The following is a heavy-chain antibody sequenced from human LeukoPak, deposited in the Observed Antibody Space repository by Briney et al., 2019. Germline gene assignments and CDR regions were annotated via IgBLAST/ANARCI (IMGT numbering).Heavy chain of an antibody. CDR1: GFTFSSYA. V-gene: IGHV3-23*01. D-gene: IGHD3-3*01. J-gene: IGHJ4*02. CDR3: AKAPTTQGTIFLFDY. Sequence: GGSLRLSCAASGFTFSSYAMSWVRQAPGKGREWVSAISCSGGSTYYADSVKGRFTISRDNSKKTLYLQMNSLRAEDTAVYHCAKAPTTQGTIFLFDYWGQGTLVTVSS. CDR2: ISCSGGST.